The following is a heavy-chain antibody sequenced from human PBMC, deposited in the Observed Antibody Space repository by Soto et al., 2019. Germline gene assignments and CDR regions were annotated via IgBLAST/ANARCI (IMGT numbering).Heavy chain of an antibody. J-gene: IGHJ5*02. CDR1: GFTFTSYA. CDR2: ISGSGGST. CDR3: AKGVGGDYMDWFDP. V-gene: IGHV3-23*01. Sequence: EVQLLESGGGLVQPGGSLRLSCAASGFTFTSYAMSWVRQAPGQGLEWVSAISGSGGSTYYADSVKGRFTISRDNSKNTLDLQMNSLRAEDTAGYYCAKGVGGDYMDWFDPWVQGALVTVSS. D-gene: IGHD4-17*01.